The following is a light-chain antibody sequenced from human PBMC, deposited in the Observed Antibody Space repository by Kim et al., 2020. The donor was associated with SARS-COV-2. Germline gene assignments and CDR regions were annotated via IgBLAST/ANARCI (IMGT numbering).Light chain of an antibody. CDR2: EVS. CDR3: SSYAGSSNWV. CDR1: SSDVGPYNY. Sequence: QSALTQPPSASGSPGQSVTISCTGTSSDVGPYNYVSWYQQHPGKAPKLMIYEVSKRPSGVPDRFSGSKSGNTASLTVSGLQAEDEADYYCSSYAGSSNWVFGGGTQLTVL. V-gene: IGLV2-8*01. J-gene: IGLJ3*02.